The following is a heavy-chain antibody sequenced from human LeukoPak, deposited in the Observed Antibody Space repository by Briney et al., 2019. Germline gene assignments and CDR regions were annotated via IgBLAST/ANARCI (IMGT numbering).Heavy chain of an antibody. CDR3: AREEYGDYVY. CDR1: GGSISSGGYS. CDR2: IYHGGST. J-gene: IGHJ4*02. V-gene: IGHV4-30-2*01. Sequence: KTSQTLSLTCAVSGGSISSGGYSWSWIRQPPGKGLEWIGYIYHGGSTNSNPSLKSRVTMSVDTSKNQFSLKLSSVTAADTAVYYCAREEYGDYVYWGQGTLVTVSS. D-gene: IGHD4-17*01.